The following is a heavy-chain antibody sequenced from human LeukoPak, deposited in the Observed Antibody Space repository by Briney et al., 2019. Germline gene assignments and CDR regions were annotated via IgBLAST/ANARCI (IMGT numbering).Heavy chain of an antibody. V-gene: IGHV3-64*02. CDR2: INSNGRTI. J-gene: IGHJ3*01. CDR3: ARFVSSGPL. Sequence: GGSLRLACAASGFGFGYYDMHWVRQAPGKGLECDSAINSNGRTIHYADSVKGRFTVSRDNSNNTLYLQMGGLKPEDMAVYYCARFVSSGPLWGQGTMVTVSS. CDR1: GFGFGYYD. D-gene: IGHD3-22*01.